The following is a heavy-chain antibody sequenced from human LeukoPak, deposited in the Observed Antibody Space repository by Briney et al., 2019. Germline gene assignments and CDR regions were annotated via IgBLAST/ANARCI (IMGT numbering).Heavy chain of an antibody. V-gene: IGHV1-2*02. CDR1: GYTFTGYY. CDR3: AREDCSSTSCYP. CDR2: INPNSGGT. Sequence: ASVKVSCKASGYTFTGYYMHWVRQAPGQGLEWMGWINPNSGGTNYAQKFQGRVAMTRDTSISTAYMELSRLRSDDTAVYYCAREDCSSTSCYPWGQGTLVTDSS. J-gene: IGHJ5*02. D-gene: IGHD2-2*01.